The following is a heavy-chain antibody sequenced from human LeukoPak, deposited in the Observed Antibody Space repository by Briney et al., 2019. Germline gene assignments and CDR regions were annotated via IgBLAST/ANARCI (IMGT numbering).Heavy chain of an antibody. CDR3: AKDGFGVVVPVGPDDY. J-gene: IGHJ4*02. D-gene: IGHD2-2*01. V-gene: IGHV3-23*01. CDR2: ISGSGGST. Sequence: PGGSLRLSCRVSGITLSNYGMSWVRQAPGKGLEWVSAISGSGGSTYYADSVKGRFTISRDNSKNTLYLQMNSLRAEDTAVYYCAKDGFGVVVPVGPDDYWGQGTLVTVSS. CDR1: GITLSNYG.